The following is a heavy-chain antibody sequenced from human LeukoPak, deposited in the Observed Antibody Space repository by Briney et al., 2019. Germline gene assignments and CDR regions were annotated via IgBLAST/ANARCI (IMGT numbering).Heavy chain of an antibody. V-gene: IGHV4-59*08. CDR2: IYYSGST. CDR3: ARGLRYGSGSYYGY. CDR1: GGSXXSYY. J-gene: IGHJ4*02. D-gene: IGHD3-10*01. Sequence: GGSXXSYYWSWIRQPPGKGLEWIGYIYYSGSTNYNPSLKSRVTISVDTCKNQFSLKLSSVTAADTAVYYCARGLRYGSGSYYGYWGQGTLVTVSS.